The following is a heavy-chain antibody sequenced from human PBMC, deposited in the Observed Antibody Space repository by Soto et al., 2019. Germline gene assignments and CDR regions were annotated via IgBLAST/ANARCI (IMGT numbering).Heavy chain of an antibody. V-gene: IGHV1-69*12. CDR3: AQTLGSAVAGPGRFDL. CDR2: ITPMFGTA. D-gene: IGHD6-19*01. CDR1: GGTFSRYA. Sequence: QVQLVQSGAEVKKPGSSVKVSCKASGGTFSRYAISWVRQAPRQGLEWMGGITPMFGTANYAQKFQGRVTITAYESTSTVRMELTRLTSEDTAVYYCAQTLGSAVAGPGRFDLWGRGTLVIVSS. J-gene: IGHJ2*01.